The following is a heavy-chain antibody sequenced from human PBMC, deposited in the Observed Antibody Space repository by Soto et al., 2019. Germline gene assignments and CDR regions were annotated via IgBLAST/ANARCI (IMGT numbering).Heavy chain of an antibody. CDR1: GYPFTSYD. V-gene: IGHV1-8*01. Sequence: QVQLVQSGAEVKKPGASLKVACKASGYPFTSYDINWMRQATGQGLEWMGWMNLNSGNTAYAQKFQGRVTMTRNTSISTAYMELSSLRSEDTAVYYFARERRSIAASWFDPWGQGTLVTVSS. D-gene: IGHD6-6*01. CDR3: ARERRSIAASWFDP. J-gene: IGHJ5*02. CDR2: MNLNSGNT.